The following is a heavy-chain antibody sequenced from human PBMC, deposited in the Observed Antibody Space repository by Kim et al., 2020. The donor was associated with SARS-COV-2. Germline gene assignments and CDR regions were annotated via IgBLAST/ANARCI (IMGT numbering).Heavy chain of an antibody. CDR3: ARDSNWNYPFDY. J-gene: IGHJ4*02. V-gene: IGHV3-33*01. Sequence: GGSLRLSCAASGFTFSSYGMHWVRQAPGKGLEWVAVIWYDGSNKYYADSVKGRFTISRDNSKNTLYLQMNSLRAEDTAVYYCARDSNWNYPFDYWGQGTLVTVSS. CDR2: IWYDGSNK. CDR1: GFTFSSYG. D-gene: IGHD1-7*01.